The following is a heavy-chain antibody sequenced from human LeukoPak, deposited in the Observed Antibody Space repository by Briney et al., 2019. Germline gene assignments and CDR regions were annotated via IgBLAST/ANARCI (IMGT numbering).Heavy chain of an antibody. D-gene: IGHD3-22*01. CDR2: IKQDGSEK. CDR1: GFTLSNYW. Sequence: GGSLRLSCTASGFTLSNYWMTWVRQAPGKGLEWVANIKQDGSEKYYVDSVKGRFTISRDNAKNSLYLQMNSLRAEDTAVYYCARETTRLGYDSSGYMYWGQGTLVTVSS. J-gene: IGHJ4*02. CDR3: ARETTRLGYDSSGYMY. V-gene: IGHV3-7*01.